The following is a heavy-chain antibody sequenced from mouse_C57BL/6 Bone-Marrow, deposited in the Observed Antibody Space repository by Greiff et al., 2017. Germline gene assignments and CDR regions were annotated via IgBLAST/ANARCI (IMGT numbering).Heavy chain of an antibody. CDR2: IDPENGDT. J-gene: IGHJ2*01. CDR1: GFNIKDDY. Sequence: DVQLVESGAELVRPGASVKLSCTASGFNIKDDYMHWVKQRPEQGLEWIGWIDPENGDTEYASKFQGKATITADTSSNTAYLQLSSLTSEDTAVYYCTSYYYGSRWFDYWGQGTTLTVSS. D-gene: IGHD1-1*01. V-gene: IGHV14-4*01. CDR3: TSYYYGSRWFDY.